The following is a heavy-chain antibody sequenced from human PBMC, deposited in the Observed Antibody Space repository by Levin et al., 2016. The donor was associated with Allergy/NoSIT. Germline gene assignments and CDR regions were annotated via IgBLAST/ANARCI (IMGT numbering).Heavy chain of an antibody. CDR2: IFHSGET. J-gene: IGHJ6*01. D-gene: IGHD1-26*01. CDR3: ARDIGGSQINYGMDV. Sequence: WIRQPPGKGLEWIGYIFHSGETYYNPSLQSRVIISVDTSKNQFSLKLSSVTVADTAVYYCARDIGGSQINYGMDVWGPGDHGHRLL. V-gene: IGHV4-30-4*01.